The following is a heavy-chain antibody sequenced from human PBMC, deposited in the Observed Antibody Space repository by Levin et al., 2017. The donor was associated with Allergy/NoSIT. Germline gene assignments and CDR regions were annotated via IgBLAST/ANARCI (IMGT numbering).Heavy chain of an antibody. CDR3: ARGCSGGSCYGDAFDI. J-gene: IGHJ3*02. V-gene: IGHV4-59*01. CDR2: IYYSGST. CDR1: GGSISSYY. Sequence: AGGSLRLSCTVSGGSISSYYWSWIRQPPGKGLEWIGYIYYSGSTNYNPSLKSRVTISVDTSKNQFSLKLSSVTAADTAVYYCARGCSGGSCYGDAFDIWGQGTMVTVSS. D-gene: IGHD2-15*01.